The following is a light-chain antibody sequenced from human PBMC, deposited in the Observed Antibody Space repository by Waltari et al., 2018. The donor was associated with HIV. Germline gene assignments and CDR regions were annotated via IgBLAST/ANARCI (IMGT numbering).Light chain of an antibody. Sequence: QSALTQPASVSGSPGQSITISCTGTSSDVGGYNYVSWYQQHPGKAPKVMIYEVSNRSSGVSYRFSGSKSCNTASLTSSGLQAEDEADYYCSSYTTTSTWVFGGGTKLTVL. CDR2: EVS. J-gene: IGLJ3*02. V-gene: IGLV2-14*01. CDR3: SSYTTTSTWV. CDR1: SSDVGGYNY.